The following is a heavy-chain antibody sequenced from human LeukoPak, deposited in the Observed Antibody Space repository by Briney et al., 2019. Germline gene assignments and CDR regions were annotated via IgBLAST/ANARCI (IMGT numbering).Heavy chain of an antibody. J-gene: IGHJ4*02. Sequence: GGSLRLSCAASGFTFSNHGMHWVRQAPGKGLEWVAFIRYDGSNEYYADSVKGRFSISRDNSKNTLYLQMSSLRAEDTAVYYCAKDDYYDTSGYRDWGQGTLVTVSS. D-gene: IGHD3-22*01. CDR3: AKDDYYDTSGYRD. V-gene: IGHV3-30*02. CDR2: IRYDGSNE. CDR1: GFTFSNHG.